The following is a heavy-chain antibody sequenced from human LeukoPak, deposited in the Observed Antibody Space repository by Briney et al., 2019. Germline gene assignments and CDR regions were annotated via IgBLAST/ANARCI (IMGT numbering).Heavy chain of an antibody. D-gene: IGHD6-19*01. CDR1: GFAFSRYG. CDR2: ISTDGSEI. Sequence: PGRSLRLSCAASGFAFSRYGMRWVRQAPGKGLEWVAVISTDGSEIYYGDSVKGRFTISRDNSKNTLYLQVNSLRAEDTVVYYCAKDRRIAVAGPLNYWGQGTPVTVSS. CDR3: AKDRRIAVAGPLNY. V-gene: IGHV3-30*18. J-gene: IGHJ4*02.